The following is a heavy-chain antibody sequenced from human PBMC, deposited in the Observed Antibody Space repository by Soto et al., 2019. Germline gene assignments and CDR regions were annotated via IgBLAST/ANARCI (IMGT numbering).Heavy chain of an antibody. V-gene: IGHV4-31*03. CDR2: IYYSGST. D-gene: IGHD3-3*01. CDR3: ASNYYDFWSGYQTHLLLDY. J-gene: IGHJ4*02. Sequence: SETLSLTCTVSGGSISSGGYYWSWIRQHPGKGLEWIGYIYYSGSTYYNPSLKSRVTISVDTSKNQFSLKLSSVTAADTAVYYCASNYYDFWSGYQTHLLLDYCGQGTMVTVYS. CDR1: GGSISSGGYY.